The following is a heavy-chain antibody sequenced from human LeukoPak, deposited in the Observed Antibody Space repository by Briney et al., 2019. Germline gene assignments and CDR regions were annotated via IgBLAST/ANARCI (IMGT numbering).Heavy chain of an antibody. Sequence: ASVKVSCKASGYTFTSYGISWVRQAPGQGLEWMGWISAYNGNTNYAQKLQGRVTMTTDTSTSTAYMELRSLRSDDTAVYYCAKVGDYGGNSGSEVDSHYYYMDVWGKGTTVTVSS. J-gene: IGHJ6*03. CDR1: GYTFTSYG. V-gene: IGHV1-18*01. CDR3: AKVGDYGGNSGSEVDSHYYYMDV. D-gene: IGHD4-23*01. CDR2: ISAYNGNT.